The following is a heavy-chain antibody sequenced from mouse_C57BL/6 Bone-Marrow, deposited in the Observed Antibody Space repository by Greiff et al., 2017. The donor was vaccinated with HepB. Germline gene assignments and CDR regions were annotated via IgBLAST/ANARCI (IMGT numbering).Heavy chain of an antibody. CDR1: GYAFTNYL. V-gene: IGHV1-54*01. CDR2: INPGSGGT. CDR3: ARRWLLLHFDY. Sequence: HVQLQQSGAELVRPGTSVKVSCKASGYAFTNYLIEWVKQRPGQGLEWIGVINPGSGGTNYNEKFKGKATLTADKSSSTAYMQLSSLTSEDSAVYFCARRWLLLHFDYWGQGTTLTVSS. J-gene: IGHJ2*01. D-gene: IGHD2-3*01.